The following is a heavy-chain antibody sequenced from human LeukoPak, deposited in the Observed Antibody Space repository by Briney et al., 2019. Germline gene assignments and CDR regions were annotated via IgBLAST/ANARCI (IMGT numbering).Heavy chain of an antibody. Sequence: PGGSLRLSCAASGFTFRSYWMHWVRQAPGKGLVWVSRINSDGSTTSYADSVKGRFTISRDNAKNTLYLQMNSLRAEDTAVYYCATGYNYGSLFDHWGQGTLVTVSS. CDR3: ATGYNYGSLFDH. CDR1: GFTFRSYW. J-gene: IGHJ4*02. V-gene: IGHV3-74*01. D-gene: IGHD5-18*01. CDR2: INSDGSTT.